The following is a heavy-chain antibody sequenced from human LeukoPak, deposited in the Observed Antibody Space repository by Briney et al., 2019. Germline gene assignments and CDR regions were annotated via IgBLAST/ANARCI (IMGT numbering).Heavy chain of an antibody. CDR2: IIPIFGTA. V-gene: IGHV1-69*05. D-gene: IGHD2-2*01. Sequence: ASVKVSCKASGGTFSSYAISWVRQAPGQGLEWMGGIIPIFGTANYAQKFQGRVAITTDESTSTAYMELSSLRSEDTAVYYCASPRRRCSSTSCYLRFDYWGQGTLVTVSS. CDR3: ASPRRRCSSTSCYLRFDY. J-gene: IGHJ4*02. CDR1: GGTFSSYA.